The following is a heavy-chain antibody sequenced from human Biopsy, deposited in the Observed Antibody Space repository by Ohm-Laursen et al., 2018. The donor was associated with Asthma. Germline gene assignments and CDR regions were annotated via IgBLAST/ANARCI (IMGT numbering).Heavy chain of an antibody. D-gene: IGHD3-10*01. J-gene: IGHJ6*02. Sequence: ASVKVSCKTSGYTFNSVVITWVRQAPGQGLEWMGWISVYNGNTKVAQKLQDRVTMITDTSTSTAYMELRSQRSDDTAVYFCARAVNYSHYYGIDVWGQGTTVTVS. CDR2: ISVYNGNT. CDR1: GYTFNSVV. CDR3: ARAVNYSHYYGIDV. V-gene: IGHV1-18*01.